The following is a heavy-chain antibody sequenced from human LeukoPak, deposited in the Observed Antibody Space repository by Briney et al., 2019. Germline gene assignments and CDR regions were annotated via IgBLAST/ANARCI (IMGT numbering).Heavy chain of an antibody. V-gene: IGHV4-34*01. CDR2: INHSGST. CDR3: VRDPGTTIDS. CDR1: GGSFSGYY. J-gene: IGHJ4*02. Sequence: PSETLSLTCAVYGGSFSGYYWSWIRQPPGKGLEWIGEINHSGSTNYNPSLKSRVTISVDTSKNRFALSVTSVTAADTAVYYCVRDPGTTIDSWGQGILVTVSS. D-gene: IGHD1/OR15-1a*01.